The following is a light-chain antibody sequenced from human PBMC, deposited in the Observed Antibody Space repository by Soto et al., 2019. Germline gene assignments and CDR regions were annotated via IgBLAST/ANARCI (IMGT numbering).Light chain of an antibody. J-gene: IGKJ1*01. CDR3: QQYNNWPKT. V-gene: IGKV3-11*01. Sequence: EIVLTHSPATLSLSPWEIATLSCRASQSVSSYLAWYQQKPGQAPRLLIYDASNRATGIPARFSGSGSGTDFTLTISSLQSEDFAVYYCQQYNNWPKTFGQGTKVDIK. CDR2: DAS. CDR1: QSVSSY.